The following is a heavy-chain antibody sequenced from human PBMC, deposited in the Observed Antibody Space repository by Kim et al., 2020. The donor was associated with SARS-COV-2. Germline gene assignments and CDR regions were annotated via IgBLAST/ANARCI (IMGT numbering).Heavy chain of an antibody. J-gene: IGHJ3*02. D-gene: IGHD3-22*01. CDR3: AREDSGYLLREAFDI. Sequence: GGSLRLSCAASGFTFSSYSMNWVRQAPGKGLEWVSYISSSSSTIYYADSVKGRFTISRDNAKNSLYLQMNSLRDEDTAVYYCAREDSGYLLREAFDIWSQGTMVTVSS. V-gene: IGHV3-48*02. CDR1: GFTFSSYS. CDR2: ISSSSSTI.